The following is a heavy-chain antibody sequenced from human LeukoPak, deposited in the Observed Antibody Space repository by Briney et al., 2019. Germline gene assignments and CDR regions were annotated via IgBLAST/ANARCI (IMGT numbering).Heavy chain of an antibody. CDR3: ARGPHWDPHFDY. CDR1: GFTFTAYH. CDR2: INPNSGGT. J-gene: IGHJ4*02. V-gene: IGHV1-2*02. D-gene: IGHD7-27*01. Sequence: ASVKVSCKASGFTFTAYHMHWVRQAPGQGLVWMGWINPNSGGTNYAQKFQGRVTMTRDTSISTAYMELRGLRSDDTAVYYCARGPHWDPHFDYWGQGTLVTVSS.